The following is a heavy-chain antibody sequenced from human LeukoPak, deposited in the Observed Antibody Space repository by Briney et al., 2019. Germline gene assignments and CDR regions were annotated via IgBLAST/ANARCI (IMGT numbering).Heavy chain of an antibody. CDR1: GGSFSGYY. Sequence: SETLSLTCAVYGGSFSGYYWSWIRQPPGKGLEWIGEINHSGSTNYNPSLKSRVTISVDTSKNQFSLKLSSVTAADTAVYYCARHKDGYNGDSWFDPWGQGTLVTVSS. CDR2: INHSGST. V-gene: IGHV4-34*01. CDR3: ARHKDGYNGDSWFDP. J-gene: IGHJ5*02. D-gene: IGHD5-24*01.